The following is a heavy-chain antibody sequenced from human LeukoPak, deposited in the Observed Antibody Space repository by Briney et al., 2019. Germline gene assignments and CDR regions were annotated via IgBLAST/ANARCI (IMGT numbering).Heavy chain of an antibody. D-gene: IGHD5-12*01. CDR3: ARAGASGGYTTYCFGY. J-gene: IGHJ4*02. V-gene: IGHV3-21*01. Sequence: PGGSLRLSCAAPGFTFSSYSMNWLPQAPGKGLEGVSSISSSSSYIYYADSGKGRFTISRDNAKNSLYVQLTSPRAEDTADYTCARAGASGGYTTYCFGYWGQGTLVTVAS. CDR2: ISSSSSYI. CDR1: GFTFSSYS.